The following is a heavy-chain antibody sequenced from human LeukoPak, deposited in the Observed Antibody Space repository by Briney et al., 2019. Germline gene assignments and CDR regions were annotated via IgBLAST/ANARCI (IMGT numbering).Heavy chain of an antibody. D-gene: IGHD1-26*01. J-gene: IGHJ4*02. CDR3: ARDREGASFGFDY. CDR2: INHSGST. CDR1: GGSFSGYY. Sequence: PSETLSLTCAVYGGSFSGYYWSWIRQPPGKGLEWIGEINHSGSTNYNPSLKSRVTISVDTSKNQFSLKLSSVTAADTAVYYCARDREGASFGFDYWGQGTLVTVSS. V-gene: IGHV4-34*01.